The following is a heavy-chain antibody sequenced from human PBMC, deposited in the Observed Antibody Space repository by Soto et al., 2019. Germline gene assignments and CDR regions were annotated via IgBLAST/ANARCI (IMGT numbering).Heavy chain of an antibody. Sequence: SETLSLTCTVYSDSISSYYWSWIRQPPGKRLEWTGYISYSGSTDYNPSLKIRVTISGDTSKNQFSLKVSSVTAADTAVYYCARGTSWQLPFDYWGQGTLVAVSS. D-gene: IGHD6-13*01. V-gene: IGHV4-59*01. CDR3: ARGTSWQLPFDY. CDR1: SDSISSYY. CDR2: ISYSGST. J-gene: IGHJ4*02.